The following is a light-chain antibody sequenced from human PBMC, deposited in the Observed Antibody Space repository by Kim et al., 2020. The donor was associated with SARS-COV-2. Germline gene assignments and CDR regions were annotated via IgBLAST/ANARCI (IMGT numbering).Light chain of an antibody. Sequence: EIVMTQSPATLSVSPGERVTLSCRASQSVNTNLAWYQQKPGQVPRLLIYGASTRATGIPARFSARGSGTEFTLTISSLQFEDFAVYYCQHYNNWPPWTFGQGTKVDIK. CDR1: QSVNTN. V-gene: IGKV3-15*01. CDR2: GAS. J-gene: IGKJ1*01. CDR3: QHYNNWPPWT.